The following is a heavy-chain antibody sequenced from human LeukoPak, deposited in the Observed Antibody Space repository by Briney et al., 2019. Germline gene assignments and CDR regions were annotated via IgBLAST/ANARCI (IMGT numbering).Heavy chain of an antibody. CDR3: ARDCYPDGAGNWFDP. CDR2: ISTDGRDK. Sequence: PGGSLRLSCAASGFSFSNYAMHWVRQTPGEGLVWVAVISTDGRDKHYADSVKGRFTISRDNSKSTLYLQMNSLRAEDTAVYYCARDCYPDGAGNWFDPWGQGTLVTVSS. J-gene: IGHJ5*02. D-gene: IGHD2-15*01. CDR1: GFSFSNYA. V-gene: IGHV3-30*04.